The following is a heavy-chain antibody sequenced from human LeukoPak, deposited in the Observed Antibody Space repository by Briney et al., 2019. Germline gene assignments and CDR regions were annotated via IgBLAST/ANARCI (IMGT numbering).Heavy chain of an antibody. CDR1: GYTFTSYG. J-gene: IGHJ3*02. CDR2: ISAYNGNT. CDR3: ASSLYCGGDCYPADAFDI. V-gene: IGHV1-18*01. D-gene: IGHD2-21*01. Sequence: GASVKVSCKASGYTFTSYGISWVRQAPGQGLEWMGWISAYNGNTNYAQKLQGRVTMTADTSTSTAYMELRSLRSDDTAVYYCASSLYCGGDCYPADAFDIWGQGTMVTVSS.